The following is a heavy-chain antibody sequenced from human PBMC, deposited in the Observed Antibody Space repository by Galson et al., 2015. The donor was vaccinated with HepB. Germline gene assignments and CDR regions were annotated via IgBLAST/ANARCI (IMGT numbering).Heavy chain of an antibody. V-gene: IGHV3-21*01. CDR3: ASGGWWCRCPFDH. CDR2: ISGSSDYI. J-gene: IGHJ4*02. D-gene: IGHD2-8*02. CDR1: GFTFSSYA. Sequence: SLRLSCAASGFTFSSYAMNWVHQAPGKGLEWVSSISGSSDYIYYADSVKGRLTISRDSAKNSLYLQMNSLRAEDTAVYYCASGGWWCRCPFDHRGQGTPGTGSS.